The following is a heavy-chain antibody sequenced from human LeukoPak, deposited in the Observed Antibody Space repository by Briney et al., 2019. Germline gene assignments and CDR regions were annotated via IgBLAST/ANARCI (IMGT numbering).Heavy chain of an antibody. V-gene: IGHV1-69*05. CDR1: GGTFSSYA. CDR3: ARRRSGGFWFDP. CDR2: IIPIFGTA. D-gene: IGHD2-15*01. Sequence: LVKVSCKASGGTFSSYAISWVRQAPGQGLEWMGGIIPIFGTANYAQKFQGRVTITTDESTSTAYMELSSLRSEDTAVYYCARRRSGGFWFDPWGQGTLVTVSS. J-gene: IGHJ5*02.